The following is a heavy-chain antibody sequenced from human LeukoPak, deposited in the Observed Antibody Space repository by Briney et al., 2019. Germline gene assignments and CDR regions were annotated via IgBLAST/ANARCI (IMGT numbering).Heavy chain of an antibody. CDR3: TTVWIQLPT. V-gene: IGHV3-53*01. Sequence: GGSLRLSCAASGFTVSSNYMSWVRQAPGKGLEWVSVIYSGGSTYYADSVKGRFTISRDNSKNTLYLQMNSLKTEDTAVYYCTTVWIQLPTWGQGTLVTVPS. J-gene: IGHJ4*02. D-gene: IGHD5-18*01. CDR1: GFTVSSNY. CDR2: IYSGGST.